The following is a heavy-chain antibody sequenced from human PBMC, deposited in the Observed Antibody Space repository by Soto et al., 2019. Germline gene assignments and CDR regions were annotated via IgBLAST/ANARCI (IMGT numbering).Heavy chain of an antibody. CDR1: GGSISSYY. CDR2: IYYSGST. V-gene: IGHV4-59*01. D-gene: IGHD3-9*01. J-gene: IGHJ4*02. CDR3: ARDFFLTGYPMDGRYFDY. Sequence: QVQLQESGPGLVKPSETLSLTCTVSGGSISSYYWSWIRQPPGKGLEWIGYIYYSGSTNYNPSLKSRVTISVDTSKNQFSLKLSSVTAADTAVYYCARDFFLTGYPMDGRYFDYWGQGTLVTVSS.